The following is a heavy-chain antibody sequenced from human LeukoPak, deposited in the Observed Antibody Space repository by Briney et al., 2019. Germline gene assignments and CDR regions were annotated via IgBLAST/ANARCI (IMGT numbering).Heavy chain of an antibody. CDR3: AKGGRVVVSMGDAFDI. Sequence: GGSLRLSCAASGFIFSGHVMHWVRQAPGKGLEWVAVISSDGSSKYYEDSVKGRFTISRDNSKKTLYLQMNSLRTEDTAVYYCAKGGRVVVSMGDAFDIWGQGTTVTVSS. CDR1: GFIFSGHV. J-gene: IGHJ3*02. V-gene: IGHV3-30*18. CDR2: ISSDGSSK. D-gene: IGHD2-15*01.